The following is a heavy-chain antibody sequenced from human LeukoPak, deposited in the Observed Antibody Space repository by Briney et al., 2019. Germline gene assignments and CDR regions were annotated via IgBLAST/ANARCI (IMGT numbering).Heavy chain of an antibody. J-gene: IGHJ4*02. CDR1: GASVSSSAYH. CDR3: KRQRTPHAGSSSWPGY. D-gene: IGHD6-13*01. V-gene: IGHV4-39*01. Sequence: SETLSLTCTVSGASVSSSAYHWGWIRQPPGKGLEWVGSINYSGTTSYNPSLKSRVTISIDTATNQFSLKLRSVTAPDTAVYYCKRQRTPHAGSSSWPGYWGQGTLV. CDR2: INYSGTT.